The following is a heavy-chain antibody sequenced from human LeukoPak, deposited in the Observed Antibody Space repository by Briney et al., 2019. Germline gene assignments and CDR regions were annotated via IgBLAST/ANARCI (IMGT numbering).Heavy chain of an antibody. CDR1: GYTFTGYY. V-gene: IGHV1-2*02. CDR3: ARDPYSSGWYAFDV. D-gene: IGHD6-19*01. J-gene: IGHJ3*01. CDR2: INPKSSGT. Sequence: ASVKVSCKASGYTFTGYYMHWVRQAPGQGLEWMGWINPKSSGTNYAQKFQGRVTMTRDTSISTAYMDLSRLRSDDTAVYYCARDPYSSGWYAFDVWGHGTMVTVSP.